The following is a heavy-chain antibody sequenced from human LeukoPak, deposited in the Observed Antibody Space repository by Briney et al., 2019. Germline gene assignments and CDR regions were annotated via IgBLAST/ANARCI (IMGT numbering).Heavy chain of an antibody. CDR3: ARDPGDTDWYNFDF. CDR2: IHSSGST. D-gene: IGHD3-9*01. V-gene: IGHV4-59*11. J-gene: IGHJ4*02. Sequence: SDTLSLTCTVSGGSISGHFWSWFRQPPGKGLENIGYIHSSGSTNYNPSLGSRVTVSLEMSKNQFSLTLNSVTAADTAVYYCARDPGDTDWYNFDFWGQGILVTVSS. CDR1: GGSISGHF.